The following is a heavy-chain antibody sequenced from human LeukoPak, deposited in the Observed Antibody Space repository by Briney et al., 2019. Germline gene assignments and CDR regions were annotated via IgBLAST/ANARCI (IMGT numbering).Heavy chain of an antibody. CDR2: IGPNNGNT. Sequence: ASVKVSCKASGYTFSSYGLSWVRQAPGQGLEWMGWIGPNNGNTNYAQKLQGRVTMTTDTSTSTAYMELRSLRSDDTAVYYCARWSNEYCSSTSCFFWSRFDPWGQGTLVTVSS. CDR1: GYTFSSYG. V-gene: IGHV1-18*01. J-gene: IGHJ5*02. D-gene: IGHD2-2*01. CDR3: ARWSNEYCSSTSCFFWSRFDP.